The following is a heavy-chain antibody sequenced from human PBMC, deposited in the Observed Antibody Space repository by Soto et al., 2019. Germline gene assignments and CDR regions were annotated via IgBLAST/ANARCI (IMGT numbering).Heavy chain of an antibody. Sequence: QVTLKESGPVLVKPTETLTLTCTVSGFSLSNARMGVSWIRQPPGKALEWLAHIFSNDEKSYSTSLKSRLTISKDTSKSQVVLTMTNMDPVDTATYYCARIRDEDCSVGSCYYYFDYWGQGTLVTVSS. CDR2: IFSNDEK. CDR1: GFSLSNARMG. D-gene: IGHD2-15*01. J-gene: IGHJ4*02. CDR3: ARIRDEDCSVGSCYYYFDY. V-gene: IGHV2-26*01.